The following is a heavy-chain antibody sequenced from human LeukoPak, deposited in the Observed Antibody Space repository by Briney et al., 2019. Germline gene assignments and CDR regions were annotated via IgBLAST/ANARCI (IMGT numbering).Heavy chain of an antibody. J-gene: IGHJ3*02. Sequence: GGSLRLSCAASGFTFDDYAMHWVRQAPGKGLEWVSGISWNSGSIGYADSVKGRFTISRDNAKNSLYLQMNSLRAEDTALYYCAKASRSAYYYAFDIRGQGTMVTVST. CDR3: AKASRSAYYYAFDI. V-gene: IGHV3-9*01. CDR1: GFTFDDYA. CDR2: ISWNSGSI. D-gene: IGHD3-22*01.